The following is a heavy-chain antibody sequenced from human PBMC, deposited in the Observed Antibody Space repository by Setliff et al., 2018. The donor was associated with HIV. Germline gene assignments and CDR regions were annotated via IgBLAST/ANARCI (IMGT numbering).Heavy chain of an antibody. V-gene: IGHV3-23*01. J-gene: IGHJ4*02. CDR2: ITASGGKT. D-gene: IGHD3-3*01. Sequence: PGGSLRLSCAANGITFSSYAMTWVRQAPGKGLNWVSSITASGGKTYYADSMKGRFTISRDNSENTLYLQMSNLRVDDTAVYYCAKLRHDFLIDSWGQGTQVTVSS. CDR3: AKLRHDFLIDS. CDR1: GITFSSYA.